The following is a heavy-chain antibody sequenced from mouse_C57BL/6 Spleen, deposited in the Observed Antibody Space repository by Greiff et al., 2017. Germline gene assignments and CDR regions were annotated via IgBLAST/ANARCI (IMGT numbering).Heavy chain of an antibody. J-gene: IGHJ2*01. V-gene: IGHV1-15*01. Sequence: QVQLQQSGAELVRPGASVTLSCKASGYTFTDYEMHWVKQTPVHGLEWIGAIDPETGGTAYNQKFKDKATLTVDKSSSTAYMQLSSLTSEDSAVYYCARRLKGRDYFDYWGQGTTLTVSS. CDR3: ARRLKGRDYFDY. CDR1: GYTFTDYE. CDR2: IDPETGGT.